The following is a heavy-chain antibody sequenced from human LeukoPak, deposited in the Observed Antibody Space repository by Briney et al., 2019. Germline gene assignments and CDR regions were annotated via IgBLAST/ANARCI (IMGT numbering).Heavy chain of an antibody. V-gene: IGHV1-8*01. CDR3: ATAHSYSSSSFDP. Sequence: ASVKVSCKASGYTFTSYDINWVRQATGQGLEWMGWMNPNRGNTGYAQKFQGRVTMTRNTSISTAYMELSSLRSEDTDVYYCATAHSYSSSSFDPWGQGTLVTVSS. CDR1: GYTFTSYD. CDR2: MNPNRGNT. J-gene: IGHJ5*02. D-gene: IGHD6-6*01.